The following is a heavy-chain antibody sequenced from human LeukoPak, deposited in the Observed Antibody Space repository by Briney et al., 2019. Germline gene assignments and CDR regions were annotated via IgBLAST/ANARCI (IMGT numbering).Heavy chain of an antibody. CDR2: INHSGST. CDR1: GGSFSGYY. CDR3: ARGSLWFGESLDAFDI. Sequence: PSETLSLTCAVYGGSFSGYYWSWIRQPPGKGLEWIGEINHSGSTNYNPSLKSRVTISVDTSKNQFSLKLSSVTAADTAVYYCARGSLWFGESLDAFDIWGQGTMVTVSS. V-gene: IGHV4-34*01. D-gene: IGHD3-10*01. J-gene: IGHJ3*02.